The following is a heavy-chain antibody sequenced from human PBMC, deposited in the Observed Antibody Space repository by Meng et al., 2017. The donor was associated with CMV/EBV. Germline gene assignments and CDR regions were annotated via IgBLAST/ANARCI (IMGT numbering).Heavy chain of an antibody. CDR3: ARGGSLNYYDSSGSDAFDI. Sequence: LSLTCAASGFTFDDYAMHWVRKAPGKGLEWVSGISWNSGSIGYADSVKGRFTISRDNAKNSLYLQMNSLRAEDMALYYFARGGSLNYYDSSGSDAFDIWGQGTMVTVSS. J-gene: IGHJ3*02. D-gene: IGHD3-22*01. CDR2: ISWNSGSI. V-gene: IGHV3-9*03. CDR1: GFTFDDYA.